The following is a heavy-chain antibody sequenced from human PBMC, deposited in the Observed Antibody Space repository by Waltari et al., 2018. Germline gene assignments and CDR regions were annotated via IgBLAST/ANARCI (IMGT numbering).Heavy chain of an antibody. Sequence: EVQLVESGGGFVQPGGSLKLSCAASGFTFSGPAMPWVPQASGKGLEWVGRIRSKANNYATEYAASVKGRFIISRDDSKNTAYLQMNSLKTEDTAIYYCTTSSGFGMDVWGQGTTVTVAS. CDR2: IRSKANNYAT. CDR3: TTSSGFGMDV. V-gene: IGHV3-73*01. CDR1: GFTFSGPA. D-gene: IGHD3-10*01. J-gene: IGHJ6*02.